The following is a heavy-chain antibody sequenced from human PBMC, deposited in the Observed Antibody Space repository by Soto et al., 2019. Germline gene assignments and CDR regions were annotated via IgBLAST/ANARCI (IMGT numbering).Heavy chain of an antibody. CDR2: IYYSGST. D-gene: IGHD2-2*02. Sequence: SETLSLTCTVSGGSISSGGYYWSWIRQHPGKGLEWIGYIYYSGSTYYNPSLKSRVTISVDTSKNQFSLKLSSVTAADTAVYYCARDSSQGCSSTSCYSLGYSDLWGRGTLVTVSS. CDR3: ARDSSQGCSSTSCYSLGYSDL. CDR1: GGSISSGGYY. V-gene: IGHV4-31*03. J-gene: IGHJ2*01.